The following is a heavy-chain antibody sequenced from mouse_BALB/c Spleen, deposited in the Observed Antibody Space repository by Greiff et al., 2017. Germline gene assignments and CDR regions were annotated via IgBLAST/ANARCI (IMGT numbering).Heavy chain of an antibody. J-gene: IGHJ1*01. CDR3: ARAGYRYDEARYFDV. Sequence: EVNLVESGGGLVKPGGSLKLSCAASGFTFSSYAMSWVRQTPEKRLEWVASISSGGSTYYPDSVKGRFTISRDNARNILYLQMSSLRSEDTAMYYCARAGYRYDEARYFDVWGAGTTVTVSS. CDR1: GFTFSSYA. V-gene: IGHV5-6-5*01. CDR2: ISSGGST. D-gene: IGHD2-14*01.